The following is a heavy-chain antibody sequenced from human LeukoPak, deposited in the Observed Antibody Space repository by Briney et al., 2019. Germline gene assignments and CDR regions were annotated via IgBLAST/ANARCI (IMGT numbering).Heavy chain of an antibody. CDR1: GGSISTSNYY. CDR2: IFYSGST. V-gene: IGHV4-39*07. Sequence: SETLSLTCTVSGGSISTSNYYWGWIRQPPGKGLEWIGNIFYSGSTYYSPSLKSRVTISLDTSRNQFSLKLSSVTAADTAVYYCARDGHSGYVSNWFDPWGQGTLVTVSS. CDR3: ARDGHSGYVSNWFDP. D-gene: IGHD5-12*01. J-gene: IGHJ5*02.